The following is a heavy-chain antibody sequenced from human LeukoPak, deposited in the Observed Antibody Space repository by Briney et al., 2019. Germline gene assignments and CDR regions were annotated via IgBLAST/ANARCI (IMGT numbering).Heavy chain of an antibody. CDR2: IYHSGST. CDR1: GGSRRSGNYY. D-gene: IGHD3-16*01. V-gene: IGHV4-30-2*01. J-gene: IGHJ4*02. CDR3: ARSRGPLLDY. Sequence: SETLSLTCTVSGGSRRSGNYYWSWIRQPPGKGLEWIGYIYHSGSTYYNPSLKSRVTISVDRSKNQFSLKLSSVTAADTAVYYCARSRGPLLDYWGQGTLVTVSS.